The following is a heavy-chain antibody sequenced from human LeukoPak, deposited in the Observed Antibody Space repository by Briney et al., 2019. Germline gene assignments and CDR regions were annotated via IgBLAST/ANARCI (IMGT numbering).Heavy chain of an antibody. CDR1: GYTFTCYG. J-gene: IGHJ6*03. Sequence: GASVKVSCKASGYTFTCYGISWVRQAPGQGLEWMGWISAYNGNTNYAQKLQGRVTMTTDTSTSTAYMELRSLRSDDTAVYYCARRSYDILTGKNDYYYYYMDVWGKGTTVTISS. CDR3: ARRSYDILTGKNDYYYYYMDV. V-gene: IGHV1-18*01. D-gene: IGHD3-9*01. CDR2: ISAYNGNT.